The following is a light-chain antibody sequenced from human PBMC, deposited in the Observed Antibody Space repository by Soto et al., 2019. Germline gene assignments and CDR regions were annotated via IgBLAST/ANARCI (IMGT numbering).Light chain of an antibody. Sequence: DIQMTQSPSTLSASVGDRVTITCRASQSIKNWLAWYQQKPGTAPKFLIYDASTLESGVPSRFSGSGSGTEFTLSISSLQADDFATYVCQQYDDYPLTFGGGTKVEIK. CDR1: QSIKNW. CDR3: QQYDDYPLT. J-gene: IGKJ4*02. CDR2: DAS. V-gene: IGKV1-5*01.